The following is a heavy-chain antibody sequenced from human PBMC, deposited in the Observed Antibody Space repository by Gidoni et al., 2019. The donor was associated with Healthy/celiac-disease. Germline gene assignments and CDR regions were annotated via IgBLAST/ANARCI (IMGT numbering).Heavy chain of an antibody. CDR3: ARGPGLGFGDINQPPFDY. CDR2: INHSGST. Sequence: QVQLQQWGAGLLKPSETLSLTCAVYGGSFSGYYWSWIRQPPGKGLEWIGEINHSGSTNYNPSLKSRVTISVDTSKNQFSLKLSSVTAADTAVYYCARGPGLGFGDINQPPFDYWGQGTLVTVSS. V-gene: IGHV4-34*01. D-gene: IGHD3-10*01. J-gene: IGHJ4*02. CDR1: GGSFSGYY.